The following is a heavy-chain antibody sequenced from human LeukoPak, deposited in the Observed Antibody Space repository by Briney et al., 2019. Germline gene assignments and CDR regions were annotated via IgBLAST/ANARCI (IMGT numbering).Heavy chain of an antibody. J-gene: IGHJ4*02. D-gene: IGHD4-17*01. CDR1: GGSISSGSYY. CDR2: IYTSGST. Sequence: PSETLSLTCTVSGGSISSGSYYWSWIRQPAGKGLAWIGRIYTSGSTNYNPSLKSRVTISVDTSKNQFSLKLSSVTAADTAVYYCARGDYGDYHDYWGQGTLVTVSS. V-gene: IGHV4-61*02. CDR3: ARGDYGDYHDY.